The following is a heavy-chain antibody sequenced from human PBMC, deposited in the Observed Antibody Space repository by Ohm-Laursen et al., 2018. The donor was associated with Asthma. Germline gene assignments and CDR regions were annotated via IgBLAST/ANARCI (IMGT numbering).Heavy chain of an antibody. CDR2: IEYSGRT. CDR1: GDSISNFY. D-gene: IGHD4-17*01. Sequence: TLSLTCTVSGDSISNFYWSLIRQPPGKGLEWIGYIEYSGRTEYNPSFKTRVTISVDTSKKQISLNLRSVTAADTAVYYCARGYGDPDAFDIWGQGTMVTVSS. J-gene: IGHJ3*02. V-gene: IGHV4-59*01. CDR3: ARGYGDPDAFDI.